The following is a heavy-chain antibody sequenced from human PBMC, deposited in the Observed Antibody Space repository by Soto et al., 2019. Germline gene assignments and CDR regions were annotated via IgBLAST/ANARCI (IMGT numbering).Heavy chain of an antibody. V-gene: IGHV1-3*01. CDR3: ASDPQDSGYIDF. J-gene: IGHJ4*02. CDR1: GYTFTSYD. CDR2: INGGNGKT. Sequence: QVHLVQSGAEGKKPGASVQVSCKASGYTFTSYDMHWVLQAPGQRLEWMGWINGGNGKTKYSQKLQGRVTIIGDTSASKAYMALSSLRSEDTAVYYCASDPQDSGYIDFWGRGTLVTVSS. D-gene: IGHD1-26*01.